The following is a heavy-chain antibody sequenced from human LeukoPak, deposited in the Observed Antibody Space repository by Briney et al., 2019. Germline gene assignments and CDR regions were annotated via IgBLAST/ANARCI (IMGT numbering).Heavy chain of an antibody. CDR2: ISNSGGST. Sequence: GGSLRLSCAASGFTFSSYVMSWVRQAPGKGLEWVSGISNSGGSTDLADSVKGRFTISRDNSKNTLYLQMKSLRAEDTAVYYCAKDISYYDSSGYSPDPDYFDYWGQGTLVTVSS. D-gene: IGHD3-22*01. V-gene: IGHV3-23*01. J-gene: IGHJ4*02. CDR1: GFTFSSYV. CDR3: AKDISYYDSSGYSPDPDYFDY.